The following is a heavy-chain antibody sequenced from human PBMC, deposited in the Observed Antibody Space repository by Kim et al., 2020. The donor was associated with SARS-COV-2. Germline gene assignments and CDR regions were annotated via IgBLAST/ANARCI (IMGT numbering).Heavy chain of an antibody. CDR3: ARVRGEYGSGSSYFDY. Sequence: SETLSLTCTVSGGSISSGGYYWSWIRQHPGKGLEWIGYIYYSGSTYDNPSLKSRVTISVDTSKNQFSLKLSSVTAADTAVYYCARVRGEYGSGSSYFDYWGQGTLVTVSS. CDR2: IYYSGST. V-gene: IGHV4-31*03. D-gene: IGHD3-10*01. J-gene: IGHJ4*02. CDR1: GGSISSGGYY.